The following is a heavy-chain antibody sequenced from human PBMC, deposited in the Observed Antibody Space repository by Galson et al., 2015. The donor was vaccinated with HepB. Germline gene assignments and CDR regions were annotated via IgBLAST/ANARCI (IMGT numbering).Heavy chain of an antibody. CDR3: ARRDRDSPDGFDF. CDR1: GYHFINYW. J-gene: IGHJ3*01. D-gene: IGHD3-3*01. V-gene: IGHV5-51*01. CDR2: VYPKDSDT. Sequence: QSGAEVKKAGESLKISCEASGYHFINYWIGWVRQRPGKGLEWMGLVYPKDSDTKYSPSFQGQVTVSADRNKDTAYLQWTSLKPSDTGVYFCARRDRDSPDGFDFWGQGTNVTVSS.